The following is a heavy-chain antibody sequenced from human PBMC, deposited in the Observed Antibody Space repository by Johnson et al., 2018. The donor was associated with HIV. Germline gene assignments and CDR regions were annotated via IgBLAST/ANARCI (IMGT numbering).Heavy chain of an antibody. CDR2: ISYDGSNK. CDR1: GFTFSSYG. Sequence: QVHLVESGGGVVQPGRSLRLSCAASGFTFSSYGMHWVRQAPGKGLEWVAVISYDGSNKYYADSVKGRFTIPRDNSKNTLYLQMNSLRAEDTAVYYCAIIPPGGAGKGADAFDIWGQGTMVTVSS. V-gene: IGHV3-30*03. J-gene: IGHJ3*02. D-gene: IGHD1-26*01. CDR3: AIIPPGGAGKGADAFDI.